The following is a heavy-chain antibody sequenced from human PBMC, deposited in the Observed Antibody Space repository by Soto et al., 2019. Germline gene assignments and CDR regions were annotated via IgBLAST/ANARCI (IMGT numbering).Heavy chain of an antibody. CDR2: IKQDGNEK. V-gene: IGHV3-7*05. CDR3: ARDPARDSTGWYYLDF. CDR1: GFSFSSYC. D-gene: IGHD6-19*01. J-gene: IGHJ4*02. Sequence: EVQLVESGGGLVQPGGSLRLSCAASGFSFSSYCMNWVRQAPGRGVEWVANIKQDGNEKYYVDSVKGRFTISRDNAKNSLYLQMTSLTAGDTAVYFCARDPARDSTGWYYLDFWGQGTLVTVSS.